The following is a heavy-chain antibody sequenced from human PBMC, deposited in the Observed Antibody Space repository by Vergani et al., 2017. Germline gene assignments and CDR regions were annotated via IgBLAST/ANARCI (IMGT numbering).Heavy chain of an antibody. CDR1: GGTFSSCT. Sequence: QVQLVQSGAAVKKPGSSVKVSCKASGGTFSSCTISWVRQAPGQGLEWMGRIIPILGIANYAQKFQGRVTITADKSTSTAYMELSSLRSEDTAVYYCAGEDYGSSGYDRDYWGEGTLVIVSS. CDR2: IIPILGIA. J-gene: IGHJ4*02. CDR3: AGEDYGSSGYDRDY. D-gene: IGHD3-22*01. V-gene: IGHV1-69*08.